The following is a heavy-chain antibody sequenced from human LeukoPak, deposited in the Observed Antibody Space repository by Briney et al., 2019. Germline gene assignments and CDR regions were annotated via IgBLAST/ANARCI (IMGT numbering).Heavy chain of an antibody. D-gene: IGHD6-13*01. V-gene: IGHV3-23*01. CDR3: AKVGSSWYLEDYYFDY. CDR2: ISGSGGST. Sequence: GGSLRLSCAASGFTFSSYAMSWVRQAPGKGLEWVSAISGSGGSTYYADSVKGRFTISRDNSKNTLYLQMNSLRAEDTAVYYCAKVGSSWYLEDYYFDYWGQGTLVTASS. J-gene: IGHJ4*02. CDR1: GFTFSSYA.